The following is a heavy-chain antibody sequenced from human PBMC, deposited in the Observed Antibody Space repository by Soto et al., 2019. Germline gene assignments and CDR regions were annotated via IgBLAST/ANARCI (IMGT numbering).Heavy chain of an antibody. Sequence: SETLSLTCSVTGGAICGYEGTWIRQSAGGGLEWIGRIYSSGSTNYNPSLKSRVTISLDTSMNHFSLRLSSVTAADTAVYYCAREQRFSDWFDPWGRGTLVTVSS. D-gene: IGHD3-3*01. J-gene: IGHJ5*02. CDR2: IYSSGST. CDR1: GGAICGYE. CDR3: AREQRFSDWFDP. V-gene: IGHV4-4*07.